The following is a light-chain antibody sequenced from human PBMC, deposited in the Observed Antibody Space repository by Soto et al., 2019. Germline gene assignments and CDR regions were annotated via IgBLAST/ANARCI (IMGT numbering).Light chain of an antibody. Sequence: NFMLTQPQSVSESPGQTVTISCTRTSGSIASKYVQWYQQRPGNAPTTIIYQDDQRASGVPDRFSGSIDSSTNSASLTIAGLTKEDEADYYCQSYDNNDWVFGGGTKLTVL. CDR3: QSYDNNDWV. J-gene: IGLJ3*02. CDR1: SGSIASKY. CDR2: QDD. V-gene: IGLV6-57*04.